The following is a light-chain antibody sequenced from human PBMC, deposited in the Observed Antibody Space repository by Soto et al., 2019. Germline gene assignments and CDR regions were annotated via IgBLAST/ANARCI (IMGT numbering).Light chain of an antibody. CDR2: DVT. CDR1: ISDVGGYIY. J-gene: IGLJ1*01. CDR3: SSYTHSSSYV. V-gene: IGLV2-14*01. Sequence: HSALTKPSSLSGSPGQSITISCTGTISDVGGYIYVSWYQQHTGKAPKLMIYDVTSLPSGVSYRISGSKSGNTASLTISGLQAEDEADYYCSSYTHSSSYVFGYGTKVTV.